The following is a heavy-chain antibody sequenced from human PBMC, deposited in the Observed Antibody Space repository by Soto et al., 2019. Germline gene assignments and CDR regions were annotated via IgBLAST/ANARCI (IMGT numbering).Heavy chain of an antibody. CDR2: IKQDGSEK. D-gene: IGHD3-22*01. CDR3: ARDEYDSSGYYWYYYYGMDV. V-gene: IGHV3-7*03. J-gene: IGHJ6*02. Sequence: GGSLRLSCADSGFTFSSYWMSWVRQAPGKGLEWVANIKQDGSEKYYVDSVKGRFTISRDNAKNSLYLQMNSLRAEDTAVYCCARDEYDSSGYYWYYYYGMDVWGQGTTVAVSS. CDR1: GFTFSSYW.